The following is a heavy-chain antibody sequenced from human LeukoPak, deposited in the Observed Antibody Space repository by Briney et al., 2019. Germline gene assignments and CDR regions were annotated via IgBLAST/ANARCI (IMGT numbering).Heavy chain of an antibody. D-gene: IGHD3-3*01. Sequence: GSLRLSCAASGFTFSNAWMSWVRQAPGKGLEWVGRIKSKTDGGTTDYAAPVKGRFTISRDDSKNTLYLQMNSLRAEDTAVYYCAKSSYDSLNYYYYMDVWGKGTTVTVSS. CDR2: IKSKTDGGTT. CDR3: AKSSYDSLNYYYYMDV. CDR1: GFTFSNAW. V-gene: IGHV3-15*01. J-gene: IGHJ6*03.